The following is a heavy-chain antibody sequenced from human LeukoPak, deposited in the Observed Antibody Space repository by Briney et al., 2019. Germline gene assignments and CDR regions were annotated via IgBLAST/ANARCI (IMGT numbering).Heavy chain of an antibody. CDR1: GFTFSSYW. Sequence: GGSLRLSCAASGFTFSSYWMHWVRQAPGKGLAWVSRINSDGSSTSYADSVEGRFTISRDNAKNTLYLQMSSLRAEDTAVYYCAREGATDWYFHLWGRGTLVTVSS. V-gene: IGHV3-74*01. D-gene: IGHD5-12*01. CDR3: AREGATDWYFHL. CDR2: INSDGSST. J-gene: IGHJ2*01.